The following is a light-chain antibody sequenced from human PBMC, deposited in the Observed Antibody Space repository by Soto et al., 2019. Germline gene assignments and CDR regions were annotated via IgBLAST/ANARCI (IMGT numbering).Light chain of an antibody. J-gene: IGKJ3*01. CDR3: QQYGSIPFT. CDR2: GAS. CDR1: QSVSSTY. V-gene: IGKV3-20*01. Sequence: EIVLTQSPGTLSLSPGERATLSCRASQSVSSTYLGWYQRKPGQAPRLLISGASSRATGIPDRFSGSGSGTDFTLTISRLAPEDFAVYYCQQYGSIPFTFGPGTKVDI.